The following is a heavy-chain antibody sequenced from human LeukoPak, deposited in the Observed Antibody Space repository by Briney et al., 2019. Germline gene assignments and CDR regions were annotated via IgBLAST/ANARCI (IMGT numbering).Heavy chain of an antibody. D-gene: IGHD6-6*01. CDR3: ARDRVSGAFDI. V-gene: IGHV4-30-4*01. CDR1: GGSISSGDYY. CDR2: IYYSGST. J-gene: IGHJ3*02. Sequence: SQTLSLTCTVSGGSISSGDYYWSWIRQPPGKGLEWIGYIYYSGSTYYNPSLKSRVTISVDTSKNQFSLRLSSVTAADTAVYYCARDRVSGAFDIWGQGTMVTVSS.